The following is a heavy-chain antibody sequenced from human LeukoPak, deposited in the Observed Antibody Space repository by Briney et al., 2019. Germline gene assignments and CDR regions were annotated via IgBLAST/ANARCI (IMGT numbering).Heavy chain of an antibody. CDR3: ALLGGKLLWRIDY. CDR2: IRGSGVST. Sequence: GGTLRLSCEASGFTFKNYDMTWVRQAPGKGLEWVSGIRGSGVSTSYADSVKGRFTISRDHSKNMLYLFMNNLRAEDTAVYYCALLGGKLLWRIDYWGQGTRVTVSS. D-gene: IGHD3-10*01. V-gene: IGHV3-23*01. CDR1: GFTFKNYD. J-gene: IGHJ4*02.